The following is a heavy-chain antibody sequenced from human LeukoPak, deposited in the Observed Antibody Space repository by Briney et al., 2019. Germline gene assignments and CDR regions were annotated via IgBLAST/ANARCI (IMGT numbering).Heavy chain of an antibody. V-gene: IGHV1-69*06. CDR2: ITPIFGTA. CDR1: GGTFSSYA. Sequence: ASVKVSCKASGGTFSSYAISWVRHAPGQGLEWMGGITPIFGTANYAQKFQGRVTITADKSTSTAYMELSRLRSEDTAVYYCARDEGQLWFGELFSGMDVWGKGTTVTVSS. J-gene: IGHJ6*04. D-gene: IGHD3-10*01. CDR3: ARDEGQLWFGELFSGMDV.